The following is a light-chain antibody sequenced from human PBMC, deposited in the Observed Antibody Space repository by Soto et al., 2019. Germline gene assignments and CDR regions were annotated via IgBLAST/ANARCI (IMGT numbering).Light chain of an antibody. J-gene: IGLJ1*01. CDR3: AAWDDSLSGYV. V-gene: IGLV1-47*01. Sequence: QSLLTKPPSASGTPGQRVTISCSGSSSNIGSNYVYWYQHLPGTAPKLLIYRNNQRPSGVPDRFSGSKSGTSASLATSGLRSEDEADYYCAAWDDSLSGYVFGSGTKVTVL. CDR2: RNN. CDR1: SSNIGSNY.